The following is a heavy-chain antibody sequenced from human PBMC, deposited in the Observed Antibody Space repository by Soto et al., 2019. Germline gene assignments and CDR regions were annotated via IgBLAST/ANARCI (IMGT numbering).Heavy chain of an antibody. Sequence: GGSLRLSCAASGFTLSSYSMNWVRQAPGKGLEWVSYISRSSTTMSYADSVKGRFTISRDNAKNSLYLQMNSLRAEDTAVYYCASPRLSSDGTTPIDYWGQGTLVTVSS. CDR2: ISRSSTTM. J-gene: IGHJ4*02. CDR3: ASPRLSSDGTTPIDY. V-gene: IGHV3-48*01. D-gene: IGHD1-1*01. CDR1: GFTLSSYS.